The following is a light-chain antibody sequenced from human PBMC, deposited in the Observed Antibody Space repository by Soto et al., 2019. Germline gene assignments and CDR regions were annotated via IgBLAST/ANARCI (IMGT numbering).Light chain of an antibody. CDR2: EVS. J-gene: IGLJ1*01. CDR1: SSYVGGYNY. Sequence: SVLNQPPYVSGVPGQLISLSCARTSSYVGGYNYVSWYQQHPGKAPKLMIYEVSNRPSGVPDRFSGSKSGSTASLTISGLQAEDEADYYCSLYISGSTYVFGTGTKVTVL. CDR3: SLYISGSTYV. V-gene: IGLV2-14*01.